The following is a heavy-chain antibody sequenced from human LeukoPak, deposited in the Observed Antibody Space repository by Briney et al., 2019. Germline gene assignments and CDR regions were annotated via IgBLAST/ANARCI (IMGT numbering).Heavy chain of an antibody. CDR1: GGSISSGGYY. CDR2: IYYSGST. Sequence: SETLSLTCTVSGGSISSGGYYWSWIRQHPGKGLEWIGYIYYSGSTNYNPSLKSRITLSVETSKNQFSLKLSSVTAADTAVYYCASYYNTRWYYFDYWGQGTLVTVSS. CDR3: ASYYNTRWYYFDY. J-gene: IGHJ4*02. D-gene: IGHD3-10*01. V-gene: IGHV4-61*08.